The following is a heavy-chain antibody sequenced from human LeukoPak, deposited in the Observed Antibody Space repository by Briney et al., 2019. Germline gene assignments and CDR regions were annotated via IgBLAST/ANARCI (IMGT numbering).Heavy chain of an antibody. J-gene: IGHJ6*03. CDR1: EFTFSSYA. V-gene: IGHV3-30*04. Sequence: GRSLRLSCVASEFTFSSYAMHWVRQAPGKGLEWVAFMRYDGMTKYYADSVKGRFTISRDNSKNTLYLQMNSLRAEDTAVYYCAKAEESGYDNYYYYNYMDVWGKGTTVTVSS. CDR3: AKAEESGYDNYYYYNYMDV. CDR2: MRYDGMTK. D-gene: IGHD3-3*01.